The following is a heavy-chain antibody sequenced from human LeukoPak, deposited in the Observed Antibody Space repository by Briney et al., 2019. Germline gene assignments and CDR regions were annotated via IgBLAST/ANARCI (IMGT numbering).Heavy chain of an antibody. J-gene: IGHJ4*02. Sequence: MASETLSLTCTVSGGSISSSSYYWGWIRQPPGKGLEWIGGIYYSGSTYYNPSLRSRVTMSVGTSKNQFSLKLSSVTASDTAVYYCAVVTTTTFDYWGQGTLVTVSS. CDR3: AVVTTTTFDY. D-gene: IGHD4-23*01. CDR2: IYYSGST. CDR1: GGSISSSSYY. V-gene: IGHV4-39*01.